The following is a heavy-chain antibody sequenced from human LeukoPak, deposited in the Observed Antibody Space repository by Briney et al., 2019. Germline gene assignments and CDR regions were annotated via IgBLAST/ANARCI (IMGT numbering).Heavy chain of an antibody. V-gene: IGHV3-74*01. D-gene: IGHD5-24*01. CDR2: IDSDGIST. J-gene: IGHJ4*02. Sequence: GGSLRLSCAASGFTFNRYWMYWVRQAPGKGLVWVSRIDSDGISTNYADSVKGRFTISRDNAKNTLFLQMNSLRAEDAAVYYCARRDYLDNWGQGTLVTVSS. CDR1: GFTFNRYW. CDR3: ARRDYLDN.